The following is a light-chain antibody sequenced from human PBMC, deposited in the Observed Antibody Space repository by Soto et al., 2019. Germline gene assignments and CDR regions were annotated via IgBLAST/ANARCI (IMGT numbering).Light chain of an antibody. CDR2: EVN. CDR1: SSDVGGYNY. J-gene: IGLJ1*01. CDR3: SSYAGSNIL. Sequence: QSVLTQPPSASGSPGQSVTISCTGTSSDVGGYNYVSWYQQHPGKAPKLMIYEVNKRPSGVPDRFSASESGNTASLTVSGLQAEDEADYYCSSYAGSNILFGTGTKVTVL. V-gene: IGLV2-8*01.